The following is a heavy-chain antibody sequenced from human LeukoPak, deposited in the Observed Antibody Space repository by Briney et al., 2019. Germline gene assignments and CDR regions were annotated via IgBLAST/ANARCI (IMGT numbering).Heavy chain of an antibody. CDR2: IYYGGST. J-gene: IGHJ5*02. D-gene: IGHD7-27*01. V-gene: IGHV4-39*01. CDR3: ATLGQRNRFDP. CDR1: GGSISSNNYY. Sequence: PSETLSLTCSVSGGSISSNNYYWGWIRQPPGKGLEWIGSIYYGGSTYYNPSLKSRVTISVDTSKNQFSLKLSSVTAADTAVYYCATLGQRNRFDPWGQGTLVTVSS.